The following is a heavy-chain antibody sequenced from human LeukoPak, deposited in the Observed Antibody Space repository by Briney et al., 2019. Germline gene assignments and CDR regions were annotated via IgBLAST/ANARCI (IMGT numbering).Heavy chain of an antibody. D-gene: IGHD1-26*01. CDR3: AVGATYELDY. Sequence: GGSLRLSCAASGSTFSSYWMHWVRQAPGKGLVWVSRINSDGSNTSYADSVKGRFTISRDNAKNTLYLQMNSLRAEDTAVYYCAVGATYELDYWGQGTLVTVSS. CDR1: GSTFSSYW. V-gene: IGHV3-74*01. CDR2: INSDGSNT. J-gene: IGHJ4*02.